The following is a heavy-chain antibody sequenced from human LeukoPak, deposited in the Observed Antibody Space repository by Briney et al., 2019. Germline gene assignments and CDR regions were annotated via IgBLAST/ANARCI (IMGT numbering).Heavy chain of an antibody. J-gene: IGHJ4*02. CDR3: AKGYYDFWREEDYFDY. V-gene: IGHV3-30*18. D-gene: IGHD3-3*01. Sequence: GGSLRLSCAASGSTFSDYGMHWVRQAPGKGLEWVAVISYDGSNKYYADSVKGRFTISRDNSKNTLYLQMNSLRAEDTAVYYCAKGYYDFWREEDYFDYWGQGTLVTVSS. CDR1: GSTFSDYG. CDR2: ISYDGSNK.